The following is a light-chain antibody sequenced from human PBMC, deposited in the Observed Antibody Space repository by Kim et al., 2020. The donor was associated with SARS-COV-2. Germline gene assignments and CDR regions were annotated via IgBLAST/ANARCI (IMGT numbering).Light chain of an antibody. CDR3: MQTSQYPPT. Sequence: IVLTQTPLSSPLTVGQPASISCRSSQTLLHSDGDTYLSWLQQRPGQPPRPLIYKVSNRFSGVPDRFSGSGAETDFTLRIRRVEIEDVGIYYCMQTSQYPPTFGGGTKVDIK. CDR2: KVS. CDR1: QTLLHSDGDTY. V-gene: IGKV2-24*01. J-gene: IGKJ4*01.